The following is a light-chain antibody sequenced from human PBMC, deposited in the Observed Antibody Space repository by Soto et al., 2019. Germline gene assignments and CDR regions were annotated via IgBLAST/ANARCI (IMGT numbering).Light chain of an antibody. CDR2: DAA. CDR1: QNINTY. CDR3: QQTSSAPFT. Sequence: DIQMTQSPYSLSAAVGDRVTIACRASQNINTYLNWYQQKPGKAPKLLIFDAASLQSGVPSRFSGGGSRTDFTLTITSLQPEGFATYYCQQTSSAPFTFGPGTKVDIK. J-gene: IGKJ3*01. V-gene: IGKV1-39*01.